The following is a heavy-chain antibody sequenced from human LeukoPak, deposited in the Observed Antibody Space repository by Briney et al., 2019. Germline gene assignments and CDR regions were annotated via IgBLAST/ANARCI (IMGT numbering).Heavy chain of an antibody. Sequence: PSETLSLTCTVSGGSISSYYWSWIRQPPGKGLEWIGYIYTSGSPNYNPSLTSRVTTSEGTSKNHFSLRLSSVTAADTAVYYCAGNGYDWFDPWGQGTLVTVSS. V-gene: IGHV4-4*09. CDR1: GGSISSYY. CDR3: AGNGYDWFDP. D-gene: IGHD5-12*01. CDR2: IYTSGSP. J-gene: IGHJ5*02.